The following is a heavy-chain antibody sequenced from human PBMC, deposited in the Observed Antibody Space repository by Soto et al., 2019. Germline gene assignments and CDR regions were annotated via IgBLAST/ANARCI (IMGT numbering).Heavy chain of an antibody. V-gene: IGHV3-11*01. Sequence: QVQLVESGGGLVKPGGSLRLSCAASGFTFSDHYMSWIRQAPGKGLEWVSYISGGTSGIYYADSVRGRFTISRDNAKNSLYIQMNSLRAEDTAVYYCARVKECSSASCYARDAFDIWGQGTMVTVSS. D-gene: IGHD2-2*01. CDR2: ISGGTSGI. J-gene: IGHJ3*02. CDR3: ARVKECSSASCYARDAFDI. CDR1: GFTFSDHY.